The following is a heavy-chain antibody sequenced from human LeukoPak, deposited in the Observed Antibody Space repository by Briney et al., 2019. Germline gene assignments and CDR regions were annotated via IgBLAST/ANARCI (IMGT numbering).Heavy chain of an antibody. CDR1: GFTFSSYW. CDR3: GRGRPHGFDY. Sequence: GGSLRLSCAASGFTFSSYWMNWVRQAPGKGLVWVSRIASDGSSTTYADSVKGRFSISRDNAKNTLYLQMNSLRVEDTAVYYCGRGRPHGFDYWGQGTLVTVSS. J-gene: IGHJ4*02. CDR2: IASDGSST. V-gene: IGHV3-74*01. D-gene: IGHD2-8*01.